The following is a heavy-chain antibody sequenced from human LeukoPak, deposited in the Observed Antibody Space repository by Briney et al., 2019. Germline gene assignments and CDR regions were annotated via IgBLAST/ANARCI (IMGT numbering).Heavy chain of an antibody. V-gene: IGHV3-74*01. CDR3: ARDRSSLGLWFGELRN. CDR1: GFTFSSYW. D-gene: IGHD3-10*01. CDR2: IYSDGSST. Sequence: GGSLRLSCAASGFTFSSYWMHWVRQAPGKGLAWVSRIYSDGSSTNYADSVKGRFTISRDNAKNTLYLRMNSLRAEDTAVYYCARDRSSLGLWFGELRNWGQGTLVTVSS. J-gene: IGHJ4*02.